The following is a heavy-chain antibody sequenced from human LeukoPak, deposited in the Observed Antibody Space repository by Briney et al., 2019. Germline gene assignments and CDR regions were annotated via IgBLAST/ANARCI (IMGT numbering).Heavy chain of an antibody. D-gene: IGHD2/OR15-2a*01. J-gene: IGHJ3*02. V-gene: IGHV1-46*01. CDR1: GYTFTSYY. Sequence: AASVKVSCKASGYTFTSYYMHWVRQAPGQGLEWMGIINPSGGSTSYAQKFQGRVTMTRDMSTSTVYMELSSLRSEDTAVYYCARERSTVGIFGRLVRAFDIWGQGTMVTVSS. CDR3: ARERSTVGIFGRLVRAFDI. CDR2: INPSGGST.